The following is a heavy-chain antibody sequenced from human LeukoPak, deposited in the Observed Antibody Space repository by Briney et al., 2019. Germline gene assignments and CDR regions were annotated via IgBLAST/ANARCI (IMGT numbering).Heavy chain of an antibody. V-gene: IGHV3-23*01. Sequence: GGCLRLSCAASGFTFSSYASTSGRQAPGKGLGWVSTITSSGGNTYDADSVKGRVTISRDNSKNTLYLQMNSLRAEDKAIYYCANPLVRSSWLLDYWGRGTLVTVSA. CDR3: ANPLVRSSWLLDY. D-gene: IGHD6-13*01. J-gene: IGHJ4*02. CDR1: GFTFSSYA. CDR2: ITSSGGNT.